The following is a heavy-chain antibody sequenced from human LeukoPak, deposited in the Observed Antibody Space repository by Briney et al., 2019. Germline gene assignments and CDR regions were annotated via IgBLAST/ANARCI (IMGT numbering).Heavy chain of an antibody. Sequence: GGSLRLSCAASGFTFSSYSMNWVRQAPGKGLEWVSSISSSSSYIYYADSVKGRFTISRDNAKNSLYLQMNSLRAEDTAVYYCTTTALDLRRLVVITLDVWGKGTTVTVSS. J-gene: IGHJ6*04. CDR1: GFTFSSYS. CDR2: ISSSSSYI. V-gene: IGHV3-21*01. D-gene: IGHD3-22*01. CDR3: TTTALDLRRLVVITLDV.